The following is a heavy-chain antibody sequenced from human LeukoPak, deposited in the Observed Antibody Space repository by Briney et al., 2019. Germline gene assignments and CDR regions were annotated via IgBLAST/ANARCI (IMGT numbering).Heavy chain of an antibody. Sequence: SGGSLRLSCAASGFAFSKYWMNWVRQAPGKGLEWVSYISSSSSTIYYADSVKGRFTISRDNAKNSLYLQMNSLRAEDTAVYYCARALLYYGAFDIWGQGTMVTVSS. V-gene: IGHV3-48*01. J-gene: IGHJ3*02. CDR1: GFAFSKYW. CDR3: ARALLYYGAFDI. CDR2: ISSSSSTI. D-gene: IGHD2-8*01.